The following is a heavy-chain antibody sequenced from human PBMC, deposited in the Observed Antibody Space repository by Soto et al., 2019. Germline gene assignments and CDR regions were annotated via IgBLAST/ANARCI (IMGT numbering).Heavy chain of an antibody. Sequence: QVQLVDSGGGVVQPGRSLRLSCAASGFPFTTYGMHWVRRAPGKGLEGVAVISYDGSHAYYADSVKGRFTISRDNSKNTLYLQINSLRAEDTAVYYCAKERTYSVASGFDYWGRGTLVTVSS. CDR3: AKERTYSVASGFDY. D-gene: IGHD1-26*01. V-gene: IGHV3-30*18. CDR2: ISYDGSHA. J-gene: IGHJ4*02. CDR1: GFPFTTYG.